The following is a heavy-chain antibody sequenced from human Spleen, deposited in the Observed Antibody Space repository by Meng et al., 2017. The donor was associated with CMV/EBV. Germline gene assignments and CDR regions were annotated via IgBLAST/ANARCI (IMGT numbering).Heavy chain of an antibody. CDR3: ARSARGYFLRDQGHYSDA. D-gene: IGHD2-21*01. V-gene: IGHV4-34*01. CDR2: INHSGSA. CDR1: GASANTFRNNF. J-gene: IGHJ5*02. Sequence: SETLSLTCIVHGASANTFRNNFWTWMRQPPGERLEWIGEINHSGSATYNPSLKSRVTISVDTSKDQFSLRLTSLTAADTAVYYCARSARGYFLRDQGHYSDAWGQGTLVTVSS.